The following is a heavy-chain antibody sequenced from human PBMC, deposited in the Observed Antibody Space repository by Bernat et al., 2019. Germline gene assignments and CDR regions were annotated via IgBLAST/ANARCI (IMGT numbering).Heavy chain of an antibody. J-gene: IGHJ4*02. D-gene: IGHD3-9*01. Sequence: QVQLVQSGAEVKKPGASVKVSCKASGYTFTSYGISWVRQAPGQGLEWMGWISAYNGNTNYAQKLQGRVTMTTDTSTSTAYMELRSLRSDDTAVYYCARDINSQDILTGYYWGKYYFDYWGQGTLVTVSS. CDR2: ISAYNGNT. CDR1: GYTFTSYG. CDR3: ARDINSQDILTGYYWGKYYFDY. V-gene: IGHV1-18*01.